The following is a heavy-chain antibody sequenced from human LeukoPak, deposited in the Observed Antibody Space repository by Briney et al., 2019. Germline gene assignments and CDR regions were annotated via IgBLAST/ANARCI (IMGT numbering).Heavy chain of an antibody. V-gene: IGHV3-30*18. CDR2: ISYDGSNK. D-gene: IGHD6-19*01. J-gene: IGHJ4*02. CDR3: AKERDSSGWYFDFDY. CDR1: GFTVGSSY. Sequence: GGSLRLSCAASGFTVGSSYMNWVRQAPGKGLEWVAVISYDGSNKYYADSVKGRFAISRDNSKNTLYLQMNSLRAEDTAVYYCAKERDSSGWYFDFDYWGQGTLVTVSS.